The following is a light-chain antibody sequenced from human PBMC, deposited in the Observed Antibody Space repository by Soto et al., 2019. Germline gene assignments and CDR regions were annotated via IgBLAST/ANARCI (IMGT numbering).Light chain of an antibody. CDR2: GAS. V-gene: IGKV3-20*01. CDR1: QSVGSNY. Sequence: EIVLTQSPGTLSLSPGERATLYCRASQSVGSNYLAWYQQKPGQAPRVLIYGASSRATGIPDRFSGSGSGADFTLTISRLEPEDFAVYYCQRYGGPSWTFGQGTRVEIK. J-gene: IGKJ1*01. CDR3: QRYGGPSWT.